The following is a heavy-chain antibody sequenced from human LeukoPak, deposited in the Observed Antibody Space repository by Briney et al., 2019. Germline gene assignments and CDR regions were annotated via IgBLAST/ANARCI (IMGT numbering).Heavy chain of an antibody. CDR2: ISGSGGST. CDR3: AKADSDRDAFDI. V-gene: IGHV3-23*01. Sequence: GGTLRLSCAASGFTFSSYGMSWVRQAPGKGLEWVSAISGSGGSTYYADSVKGRFTISRDNSKNTLYLQMNSLRAEGTAVYYCAKADSDRDAFDIWGQGTMVTVSS. CDR1: GFTFSSYG. J-gene: IGHJ3*02. D-gene: IGHD1-26*01.